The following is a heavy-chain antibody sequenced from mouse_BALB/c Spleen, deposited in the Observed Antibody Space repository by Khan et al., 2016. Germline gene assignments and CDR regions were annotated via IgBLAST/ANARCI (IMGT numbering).Heavy chain of an antibody. CDR3: ARARRFSWFAY. J-gene: IGHJ3*01. CDR1: GYTFTDYW. Sequence: QVQLKESGAELVMPGASVKMSCKASGYTFTDYWMHWVKQRPGQGLEWIGAIDTSDSYTSSNQKFKGKATLTVDESSSTAYMQLSSLTSEDSAVYYCARARRFSWFAYWGQGTLVTVSA. V-gene: IGHV1-69*01. CDR2: IDTSDSYT.